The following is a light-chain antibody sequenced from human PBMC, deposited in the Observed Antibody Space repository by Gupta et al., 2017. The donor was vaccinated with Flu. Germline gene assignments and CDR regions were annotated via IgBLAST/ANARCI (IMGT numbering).Light chain of an antibody. CDR2: SNN. CDR3: AAWDDSLNGRV. V-gene: IGLV1-44*01. Sequence: QSVLTQPPSASGTPGQRVTISCSGSSSNIGSNTVNWYQQLPGTAPTLLIYSNNQRPSGGPDRFSGSKSGTSASLAISGLQSEDEADYYCAAWDDSLNGRVFGGGTKLTVL. CDR1: SSNIGSNT. J-gene: IGLJ3*02.